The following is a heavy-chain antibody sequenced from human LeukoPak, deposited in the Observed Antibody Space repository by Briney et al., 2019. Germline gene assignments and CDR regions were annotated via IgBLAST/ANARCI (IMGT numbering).Heavy chain of an antibody. Sequence: PGGSLRLSCAASGFTFDVYAMHWVRHAPGKGLEWVSGISWNSGSIGYADSVKGRFTISRDNAKNSLYLQMNSLRAEDTALYYCAKDGDSSGWYGSTDYWGQGTLVTVSS. CDR2: ISWNSGSI. J-gene: IGHJ4*02. D-gene: IGHD6-19*01. CDR1: GFTFDVYA. CDR3: AKDGDSSGWYGSTDY. V-gene: IGHV3-9*01.